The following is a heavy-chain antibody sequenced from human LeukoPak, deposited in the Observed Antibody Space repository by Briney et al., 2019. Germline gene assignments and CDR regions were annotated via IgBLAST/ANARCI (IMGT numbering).Heavy chain of an antibody. V-gene: IGHV4-39*01. CDR1: GGSIRGSGYY. D-gene: IGHD3-22*01. Sequence: SETLSLTCTASGGSIRGSGYYWGWIRQPPGKKLDWIASIYYSGSTYYNPSLKSRVTISVDTSKNQFSLKLSSVTAADTAVYYCASEYYDSSGYYLVVDYWGQGTLVTVSS. CDR3: ASEYYDSSGYYLVVDY. J-gene: IGHJ4*02. CDR2: IYYSGST.